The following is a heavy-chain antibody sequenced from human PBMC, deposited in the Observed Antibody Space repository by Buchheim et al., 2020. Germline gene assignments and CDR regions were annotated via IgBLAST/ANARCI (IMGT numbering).Heavy chain of an antibody. Sequence: QVQLQESGPGLVKPSQTLSLTCTVSGGSISSGDYYWSWIRQPPGKGLEWIGYIYYSGSTYYNPSLNSRVTISVDTSKNQFSRKLSSVTAADTAVYYCARGRDYDYVWGSYRPTGYFDYWGQGTL. V-gene: IGHV4-30-4*01. CDR2: IYYSGST. J-gene: IGHJ4*02. D-gene: IGHD3-16*02. CDR3: ARGRDYDYVWGSYRPTGYFDY. CDR1: GGSISSGDYY.